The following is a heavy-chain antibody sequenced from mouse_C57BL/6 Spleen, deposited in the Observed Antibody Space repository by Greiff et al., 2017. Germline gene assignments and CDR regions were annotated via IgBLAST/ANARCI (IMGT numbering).Heavy chain of an antibody. Sequence: EVQLQQPGPELVKPGASVKMSCKASGYTFTDYNMHWVKQSHGKSLEWIGYINPNNGGTSYNQKFKGKATLTVNKSSSTAYMELRSLTSEDSAVYYCARGGYVGYFDVWGTGTTVTVSS. CDR1: GYTFTDYN. J-gene: IGHJ1*03. V-gene: IGHV1-22*01. CDR2: INPNNGGT. CDR3: ARGGYVGYFDV.